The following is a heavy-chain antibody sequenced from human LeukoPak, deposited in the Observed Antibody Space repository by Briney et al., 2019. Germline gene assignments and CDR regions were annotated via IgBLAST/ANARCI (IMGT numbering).Heavy chain of an antibody. CDR3: ARVVAAPVGWFDP. J-gene: IGHJ5*02. D-gene: IGHD2-15*01. V-gene: IGHV1-18*01. Sequence: ASVKVSCKASGYTFTNYGISWVRLAPGQGLEWMGWISGYDGNANYAQKLQGRVTMTTDTSTSTAYMELRSLRSDDTAVYYCARVVAAPVGWFDPWGQGTLVTVSS. CDR1: GYTFTNYG. CDR2: ISGYDGNA.